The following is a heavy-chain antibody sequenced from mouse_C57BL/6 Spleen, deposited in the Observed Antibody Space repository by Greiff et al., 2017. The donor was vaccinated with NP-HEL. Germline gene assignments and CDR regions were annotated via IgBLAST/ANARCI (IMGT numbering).Heavy chain of an antibody. Sequence: DVKLVESGGGLVQPGGSLKLSCAASGFTFSDYYMYWVRQTPEKRLEWVAYISNGGGSTYYPDTVKGRFTISRDNAKNTLYLQMSRLKSEDTAMYYCARHGITTVVATDYYAMDYWGQGTSVTVSS. V-gene: IGHV5-12*01. CDR1: GFTFSDYY. CDR2: ISNGGGST. CDR3: ARHGITTVVATDYYAMDY. J-gene: IGHJ4*01. D-gene: IGHD1-1*01.